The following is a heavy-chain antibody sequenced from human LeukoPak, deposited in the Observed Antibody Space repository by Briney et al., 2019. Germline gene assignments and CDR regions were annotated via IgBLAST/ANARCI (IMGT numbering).Heavy chain of an antibody. D-gene: IGHD6-13*01. CDR2: ISGSGGST. V-gene: IGHV3-23*01. CDR3: AGSLGYSSSWPIYYYYYYMDV. Sequence: GGSLRLSCAASGFTFSSYAMSWVRQAPGKGLEWVSAISGSGGSTYYADSVKGRFTISRDNSKNTLYLQMNGLRAEDTAVYYCAGSLGYSSSWPIYYYYYYMDVWGKGTTVTVSS. CDR1: GFTFSSYA. J-gene: IGHJ6*03.